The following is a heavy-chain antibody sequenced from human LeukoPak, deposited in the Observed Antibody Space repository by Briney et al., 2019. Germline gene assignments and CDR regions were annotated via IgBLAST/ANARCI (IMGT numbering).Heavy chain of an antibody. J-gene: IGHJ6*02. CDR3: ARGLRSYPSYYGMDV. CDR2: INHSGST. V-gene: IGHV4-34*01. D-gene: IGHD1-26*01. Sequence: SETLSLTCAVYGGSFSGYYWSWIRQPPGKGLEWIGEINHSGSTNYNPSLKSRVTISVDTSKNQFSLKLSSVTAADTAVYYCARGLRSYPSYYGMDVWGQGTTVTVSS. CDR1: GGSFSGYY.